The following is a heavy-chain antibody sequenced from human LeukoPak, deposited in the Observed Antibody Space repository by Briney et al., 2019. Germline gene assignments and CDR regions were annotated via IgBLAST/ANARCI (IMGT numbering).Heavy chain of an antibody. Sequence: SETLSLTCTVSGGSISSYYWSWIRQPPGKGLEWIGYIYYSGSTNYNPSLKSRVTISVDTSKNQFSLKLSSVTAADTAVYYCARTTVDYGLLDAFDIWGQGTMVTVFS. CDR3: ARTTVDYGLLDAFDI. J-gene: IGHJ3*02. D-gene: IGHD4-17*01. CDR2: IYYSGST. CDR1: GGSISSYY. V-gene: IGHV4-59*01.